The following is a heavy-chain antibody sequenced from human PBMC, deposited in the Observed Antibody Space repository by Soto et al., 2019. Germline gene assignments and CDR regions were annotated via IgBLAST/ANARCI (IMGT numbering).Heavy chain of an antibody. J-gene: IGHJ4*02. CDR3: ATSKSKTFDY. Sequence: QVQLQESGPGLVKPSETLSLTCAVSRGSISSDNWWIWVRQAPGKGLEYIGQIYHTGTTDYNPSLRSRVTMSVDKSKNQFSLEVNSGTAADAAMYYCATSKSKTFDYWGQGTLVTVSS. CDR1: RGSISSDNW. CDR2: IYHTGTT. V-gene: IGHV4-4*02.